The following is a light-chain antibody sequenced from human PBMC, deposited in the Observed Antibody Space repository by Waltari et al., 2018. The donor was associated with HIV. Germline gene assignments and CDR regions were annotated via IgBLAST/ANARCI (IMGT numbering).Light chain of an antibody. CDR3: CSYVGSRTLL. J-gene: IGLJ3*02. Sequence: QPALTQPASVSASPGPSTTLPCTAPRTQVRRLTLVSWYQHHPGKAPQLIIYEVTKRPPGVSNRFSGSKSGNTASLTISGLQADDEADYHCCSYVGSRTLLFGGGTKVTVL. V-gene: IGLV2-23*02. CDR2: EVT. CDR1: RTQVRRLTL.